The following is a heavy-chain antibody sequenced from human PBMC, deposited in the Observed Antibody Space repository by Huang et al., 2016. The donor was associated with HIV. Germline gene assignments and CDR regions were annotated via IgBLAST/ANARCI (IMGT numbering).Heavy chain of an antibody. CDR1: GFNFNNYD. V-gene: IGHV1-8*03. CDR2: MVPNGGNT. CDR3: ARARGFLYDSTGYYSRYYFDS. J-gene: IGHJ4*02. Sequence: QVQLVQSGAEVKKPGASVKVSCKASGFNFNNYDFNWVRQASGQGLEWMGWMVPNGGNTGHAKKFQGRCTVTRNTSITTAYMELRSLRSEDTAVYYCARARGFLYDSTGYYSRYYFDSWGQGTLVTISS. D-gene: IGHD3-22*01.